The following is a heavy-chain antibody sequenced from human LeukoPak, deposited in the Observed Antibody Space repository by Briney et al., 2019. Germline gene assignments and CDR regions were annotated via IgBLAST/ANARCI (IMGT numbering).Heavy chain of an antibody. CDR3: AKEMGATNYFEY. J-gene: IGHJ4*02. CDR2: ITGSGGNT. D-gene: IGHD1-26*01. V-gene: IGHV3-23*01. Sequence: GGSLRLACAASGFTFSSYAMTWVRRAPGKGLEWVSAITGSGGNTYYADSVKGRFTISRDNSKNTLYLQMNSLRAEDTAVYYCAKEMGATNYFEYWGQGTLVTVSS. CDR1: GFTFSSYA.